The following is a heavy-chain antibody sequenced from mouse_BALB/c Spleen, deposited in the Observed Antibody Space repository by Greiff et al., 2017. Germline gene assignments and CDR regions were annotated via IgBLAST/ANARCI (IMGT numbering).Heavy chain of an antibody. D-gene: IGHD1-2*01. CDR1: GFSLTDYG. J-gene: IGHJ1*01. CDR3: AKQITTAKDWYFDV. Sequence: VQLVESGPGLVAPSQSLSITCTVSGFSLTDYGVSWIRQPPGKGLEWLGVIWGGGSTYYNSALKSRLSISKDNSKSQVFLKMNSLQTDDTAMYYCAKQITTAKDWYFDVWGAGTTVTVSS. CDR2: IWGGGST. V-gene: IGHV2-6-5*01.